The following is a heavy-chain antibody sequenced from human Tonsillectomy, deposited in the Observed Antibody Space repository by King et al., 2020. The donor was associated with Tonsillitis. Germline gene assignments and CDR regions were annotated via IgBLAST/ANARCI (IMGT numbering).Heavy chain of an antibody. CDR2: IYTSGSI. V-gene: IGHV4-4*07. D-gene: IGHD3-22*01. CDR3: ARDRGWVYYDSDGYVDDAFDI. J-gene: IGHJ3*02. Sequence: VQLQESGPGLVKPSETLSLTCTVSGGSISNYYWSWIRQPAGKGLEWIGRIYTSGSIYYNPSLKSRVTMSVDTSKNQFSLKLSSVTAADTAVYYCARDRGWVYYDSDGYVDDAFDIWGQGTMVTVSS. CDR1: GGSISNYY.